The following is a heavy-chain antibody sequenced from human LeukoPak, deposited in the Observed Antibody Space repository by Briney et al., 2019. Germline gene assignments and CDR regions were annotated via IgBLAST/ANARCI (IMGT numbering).Heavy chain of an antibody. CDR3: ARYSSSTYNWFDP. V-gene: IGHV4-39*01. CDR2: IYYGGST. CDR1: GGSISSSTYY. Sequence: SETLSLTCTVSGGSISSSTYYWGWIRQPPGKGLEWTGGIYYGGSTYYNPSLKSRITISVDTSKNQFSLKLSSVTAADTAVYYCARYSSSTYNWFDPWGQGTLATVSS. J-gene: IGHJ5*02. D-gene: IGHD6-13*01.